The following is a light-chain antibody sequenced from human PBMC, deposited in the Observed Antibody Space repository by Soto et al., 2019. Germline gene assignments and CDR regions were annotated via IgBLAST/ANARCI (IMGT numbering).Light chain of an antibody. J-gene: IGLJ1*01. CDR1: SGDIDNYNY. CDR2: EVT. CDR3: SSYVGSNNFV. Sequence: QSVLTQPPSASGSPGHSVTISCTGTSGDIDNYNYVSWYLQHPGKAPKLLIFEVTKRPSGVPDRFSGSKSGDTAFLTVSGLQADDEADYYCSSYVGSNNFVFGTGTKVTVL. V-gene: IGLV2-8*01.